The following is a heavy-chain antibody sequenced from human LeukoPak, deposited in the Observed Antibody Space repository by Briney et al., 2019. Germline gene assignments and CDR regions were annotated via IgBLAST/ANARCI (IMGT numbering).Heavy chain of an antibody. J-gene: IGHJ4*02. CDR3: ARDSVRGVLYDY. V-gene: IGHV3-7*01. CDR1: GFTFSSYW. D-gene: IGHD3-10*01. Sequence: GGSLRLSCAASGFTFSSYWMHWVRQAPGRRLEWVANIKEDGSEKNYVDSVKGRFIISRDNTKNSLYLLMNSLRDEDTAVYYCARDSVRGVLYDYWGQGTLVTVSS. CDR2: IKEDGSEK.